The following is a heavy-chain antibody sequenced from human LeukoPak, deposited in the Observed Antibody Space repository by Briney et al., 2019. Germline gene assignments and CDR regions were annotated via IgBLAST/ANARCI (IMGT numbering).Heavy chain of an antibody. CDR2: ISGYNGNT. CDR3: ARAWSDYDILTGSYTGPFDY. V-gene: IGHV1-18*01. CDR1: GYPFTTYG. J-gene: IGHJ4*02. D-gene: IGHD3-9*01. Sequence: ASVKVSCKASGYPFTTYGISWVRQAPGQGLEWMGWISGYNGNTNYAQKLQGRVTMTTDTSTSTAYMELRSLRSDDTAVYYCARAWSDYDILTGSYTGPFDYWGQGTPVTVSS.